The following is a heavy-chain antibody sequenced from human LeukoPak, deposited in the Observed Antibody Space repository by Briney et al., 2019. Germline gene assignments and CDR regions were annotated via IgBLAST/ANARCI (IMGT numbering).Heavy chain of an antibody. CDR3: ARDLGDYGAAFDI. CDR1: GYTFTGYY. D-gene: IGHD4-17*01. CDR2: INPNSGGT. V-gene: IGHV1-2*02. J-gene: IGHJ3*02. Sequence: GASVKVSCKASGYTFTGYYMHWVRQAPGQGLEWMGWINPNSGGTNYAQKFQGGVTMTRDTSISTAYMELSRLRSDDTAVYYCARDLGDYGAAFDIWGQGTMVTVSS.